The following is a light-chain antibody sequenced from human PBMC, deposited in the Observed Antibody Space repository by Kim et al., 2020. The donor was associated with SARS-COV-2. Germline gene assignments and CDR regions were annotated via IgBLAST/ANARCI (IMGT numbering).Light chain of an antibody. CDR2: NAS. Sequence: DIQMTQSPSSLSASVRDRVTITCRASQSVSTYLNWYQLKAGTAPSLLIYNASNLHSGVPSRFSGSGSGTDFTLTISSLQPEDFAIYSCQHSYTFPPTFGKRTKLEI. J-gene: IGKJ2*01. V-gene: IGKV1-39*01. CDR3: QHSYTFPPT. CDR1: QSVSTY.